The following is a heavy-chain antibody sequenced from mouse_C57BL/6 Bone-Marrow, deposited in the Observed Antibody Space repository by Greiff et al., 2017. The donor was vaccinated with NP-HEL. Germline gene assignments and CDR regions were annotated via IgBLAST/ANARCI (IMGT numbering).Heavy chain of an antibody. CDR2: ISSGGSYT. CDR3: ARNLFAY. Sequence: EVQGVESGGDLVKPGGSLKLSCAASGFTFSSYGMSWVRQTPDKRLEWVATISSGGSYTYYPDSVKGRFTISRDNAKNTLYLQMSSLKSEDTAMYYCARNLFAYWGQGTLVTVSA. V-gene: IGHV5-6*01. J-gene: IGHJ3*01. CDR1: GFTFSSYG.